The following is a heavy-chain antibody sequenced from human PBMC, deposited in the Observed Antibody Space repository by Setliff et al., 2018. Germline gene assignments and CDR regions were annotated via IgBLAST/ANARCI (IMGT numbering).Heavy chain of an antibody. CDR2: MNPNSGNT. CDR3: ARIGPSNWGIRGYNWRDPWGENFYNMDV. V-gene: IGHV1-8*03. J-gene: IGHJ6*03. D-gene: IGHD1-1*01. CDR1: GYTFTSYD. Sequence: GASVKVSCKASGYTFTSYDINWVRQATGQGLEWMGWMNPNSGNTGYAQKFQGRVTSTADKSTSTGYMELSSLRREDTDMYYCARIGPSNWGIRGYNWRDPWGENFYNMDVWGKVTTVTVSS.